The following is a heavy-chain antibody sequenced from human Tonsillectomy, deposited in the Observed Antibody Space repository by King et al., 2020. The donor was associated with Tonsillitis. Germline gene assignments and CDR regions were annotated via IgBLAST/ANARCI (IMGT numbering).Heavy chain of an antibody. CDR2: ISYDGSNK. V-gene: IGHV3-30*04. Sequence: AMHWVRQAPGNGLEWVAVISYDGSNKYYAYSVKGLFTISRDNSKNALYLQINSLRAKDTAVYDCASECVCGWVVDGDYNYYGVDVWVQGTAVTV. CDR1: A. D-gene: IGHD2-21*01. CDR3: ASECVCGWVVDGDYNYYGVDV. J-gene: IGHJ6*02.